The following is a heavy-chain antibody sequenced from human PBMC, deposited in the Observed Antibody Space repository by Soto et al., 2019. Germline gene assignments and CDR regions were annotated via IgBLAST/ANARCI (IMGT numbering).Heavy chain of an antibody. CDR2: ISGTGGST. J-gene: IGHJ4*02. CDR1: GFTFRSYA. V-gene: IGHV3-23*01. CDR3: AKYPGSTILEAPDY. D-gene: IGHD5-12*01. Sequence: PVGSLRLSCSASGFTFRSYAMSWVRQAPGKGLEWVSVISGTGGSTYYADSVKGRFTISRDNSKNTLYLQMNSLRAEDTAVYYCAKYPGSTILEAPDYWGQGTLVTVSS.